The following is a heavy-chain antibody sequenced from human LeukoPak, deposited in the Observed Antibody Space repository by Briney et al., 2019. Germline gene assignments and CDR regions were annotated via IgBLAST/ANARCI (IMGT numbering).Heavy chain of an antibody. CDR1: GFTFSSYA. CDR2: ISGSGGST. CDR3: ATSGYGDRDDAFDI. D-gene: IGHD4-17*01. V-gene: IGHV3-23*01. Sequence: GGSLSLSCAASGFTFSSYAMSGVRQAPGKGLEGVSAISGSGGSTYYADSVKGRFTISRDNSKNTLYLQMNSLRAEDTAVYYCATSGYGDRDDAFDIWGQGTMVTVSS. J-gene: IGHJ3*02.